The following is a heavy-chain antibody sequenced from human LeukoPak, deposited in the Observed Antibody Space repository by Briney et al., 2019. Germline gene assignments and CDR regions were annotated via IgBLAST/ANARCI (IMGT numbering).Heavy chain of an antibody. V-gene: IGHV4-34*01. CDR2: INHSGST. J-gene: IGHJ5*02. D-gene: IGHD2-2*01. CDR1: GGSFSGYY. Sequence: SETLSLTCAVYGGSFSGYYWSWIRQPPGKGLEWIGEINHSGSTNYNPSLKSRVTISVDTSKNHFSLKLSSVTAADTAVYYCARLTDIVVVPAFDPWGQGTLVTVSS. CDR3: ARLTDIVVVPAFDP.